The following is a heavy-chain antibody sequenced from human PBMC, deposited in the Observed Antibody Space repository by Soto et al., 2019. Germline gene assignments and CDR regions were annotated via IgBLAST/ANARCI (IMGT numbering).Heavy chain of an antibody. J-gene: IGHJ3*02. D-gene: IGHD6-19*01. Sequence: GGSLKLSCAASGFTLSSYGMHWFRQAPGKGLEWVALISLDGSKEYYADSVKGRFPISRDNSKNTLYLQMNSLRGEDTAVYYCAKDRAVAGRSGAFDIWGQGTMVTVSS. V-gene: IGHV3-30*18. CDR1: GFTLSSYG. CDR3: AKDRAVAGRSGAFDI. CDR2: ISLDGSKE.